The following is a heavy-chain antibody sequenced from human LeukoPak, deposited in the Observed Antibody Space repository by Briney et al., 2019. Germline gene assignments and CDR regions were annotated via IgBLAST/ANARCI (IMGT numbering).Heavy chain of an antibody. CDR1: GYTFTGYY. CDR2: INPNSGGT. Sequence: ASVKVSCKASGYTFTGYYMHWVRQAPGQGLEWMGWINPNSGGTNYAQKFQGRVTMTRDTSISTAYMELSRLRSDDTAVYNCVIVVSPADNYYCYMDVWSKGTTVTVSS. J-gene: IGHJ6*03. V-gene: IGHV1-2*02. CDR3: VIVVSPADNYYCYMDV. D-gene: IGHD2-2*01.